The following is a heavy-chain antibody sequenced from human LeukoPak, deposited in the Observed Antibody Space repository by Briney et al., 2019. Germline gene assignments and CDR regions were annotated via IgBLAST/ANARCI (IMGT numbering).Heavy chain of an antibody. Sequence: GGSLRLSCAASGFTFSSYAMSWVRQAPGKGLEWVSAISGSGGSTYYADSVKGRFTISRDNAKNSLYLQMNSLRAEDTALYYCAKDIGPSLRPLNYFDYWGQGTLVTVSS. J-gene: IGHJ4*02. D-gene: IGHD4-17*01. CDR3: AKDIGPSLRPLNYFDY. CDR1: GFTFSSYA. V-gene: IGHV3-23*01. CDR2: ISGSGGST.